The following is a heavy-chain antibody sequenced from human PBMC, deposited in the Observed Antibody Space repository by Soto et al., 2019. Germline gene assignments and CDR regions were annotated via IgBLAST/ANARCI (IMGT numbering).Heavy chain of an antibody. CDR2: IYYSGST. CDR3: ARMVRYCSGGSCYKDAFDI. CDR1: GGSISSYY. V-gene: IGHV4-59*08. D-gene: IGHD2-15*01. Sequence: QVQLQESGPGLVKPSETLSLTCTVSGGSISSYYWSWIRQPPGKGLEWSGYIYYSGSTNYNPSLKSRVTISVDTSKNQFSLKLSSVTAADTAVYYCARMVRYCSGGSCYKDAFDIWGQGTMVTVSS. J-gene: IGHJ3*02.